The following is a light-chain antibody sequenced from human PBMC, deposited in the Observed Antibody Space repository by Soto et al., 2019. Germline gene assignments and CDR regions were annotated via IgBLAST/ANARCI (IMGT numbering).Light chain of an antibody. J-gene: IGKJ1*01. CDR2: AAS. CDR1: QTVNTY. Sequence: DIQMTQSPSSLSASIGDRVTITCRASQTVNTYLHWYQQKPGKAPKLLIYAASNLQSGVPSRFSGSGSGTNFTHSLNSLRPEDFATYYCQQGYSKPWTFGQETNVDIK. CDR3: QQGYSKPWT. V-gene: IGKV1-39*01.